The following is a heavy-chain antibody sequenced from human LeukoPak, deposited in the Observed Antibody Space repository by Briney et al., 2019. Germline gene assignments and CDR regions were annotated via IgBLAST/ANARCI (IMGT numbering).Heavy chain of an antibody. V-gene: IGHV1-69*05. Sequence: SVKVSCKASGGTFSSYAISWVRQAPGQGLEWMGGIIPIFGTANYAQKFQGRVTITTDESTSTAYMELSSLRSEDTAVYYCARASKPIAAAAKWFDPWGQGALVTVSS. J-gene: IGHJ5*02. CDR2: IIPIFGTA. CDR3: ARASKPIAAAAKWFDP. CDR1: GGTFSSYA. D-gene: IGHD6-13*01.